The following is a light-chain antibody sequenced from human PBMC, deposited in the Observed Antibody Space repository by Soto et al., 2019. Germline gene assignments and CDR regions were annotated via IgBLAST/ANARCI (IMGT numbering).Light chain of an antibody. J-gene: IGLJ2*01. CDR2: EVS. CDR1: SNDVGGYNY. Sequence: QSVLTQPPSASGSPGQSATISCTGTSNDVGGYNYVSWYQKYPGKAPKLIIYEVSKRPSGVPDRFSGSKSGNTASLTVSGLQAEDEAHYYCSSYAASNDFAVFGGGTKVTVL. CDR3: SSYAASNDFAV. V-gene: IGLV2-8*01.